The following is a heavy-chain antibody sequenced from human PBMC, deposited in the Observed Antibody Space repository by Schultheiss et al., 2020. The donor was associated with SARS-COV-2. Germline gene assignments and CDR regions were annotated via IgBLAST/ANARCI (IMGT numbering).Heavy chain of an antibody. CDR1: GFTFSSYA. Sequence: GGSLRLSCAASGFTFSSYAMHWVRQAPGKGLEWVAVISYDGSNKYYADSVKGRFTISRDNSKNTLYLQMNRLRAEDTAVYYCARGTTRFDYWGQGTLVTVSS. V-gene: IGHV3-30*04. J-gene: IGHJ4*02. D-gene: IGHD1-1*01. CDR3: ARGTTRFDY. CDR2: ISYDGSNK.